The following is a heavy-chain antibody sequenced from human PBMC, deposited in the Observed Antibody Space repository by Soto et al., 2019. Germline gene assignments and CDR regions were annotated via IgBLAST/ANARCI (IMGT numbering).Heavy chain of an antibody. J-gene: IGHJ5*02. D-gene: IGHD1-26*01. Sequence: EVQLVESGGGLVQPGGSLRLSCAASGFTFSDHQMDWVRQAPGKGLEWVGRSRNKANSYTTEYAASVKGRFTISRDDSKNSLYLQMNSLKIEVTAVYYCARVVGAPNWFDPWGQGTLVTVSS. CDR2: SRNKANSYTT. CDR3: ARVVGAPNWFDP. CDR1: GFTFSDHQ. V-gene: IGHV3-72*01.